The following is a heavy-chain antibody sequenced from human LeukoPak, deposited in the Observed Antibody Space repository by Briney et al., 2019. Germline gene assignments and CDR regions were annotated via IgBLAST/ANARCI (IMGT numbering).Heavy chain of an antibody. CDR2: ISAYNGNT. CDR3: AIYVAVAGIDY. CDR1: GYTFTSYG. Sequence: EASVKVSCKTSGYTFTSYGISWVRQAPGQGLEWMGWISAYNGNTNYAQKLQGRVTMTTDISTSTAYMELRSLRSDDTAVYYCAIYVAVAGIDYWGQGTLVTVSS. J-gene: IGHJ4*02. D-gene: IGHD6-19*01. V-gene: IGHV1-18*04.